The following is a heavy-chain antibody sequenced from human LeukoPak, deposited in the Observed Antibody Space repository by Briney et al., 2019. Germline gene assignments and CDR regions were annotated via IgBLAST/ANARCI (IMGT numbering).Heavy chain of an antibody. CDR2: MNPNSGNT. J-gene: IGHJ4*02. V-gene: IGHV1-8*01. CDR1: GYTFTSYD. CDR3: ARNRKTGTTNYFDY. Sequence: GASVKVSCKASGYTFTSYDINWVRQAPGQGLEWMGWMNPNSGNTGYAQKFQGRVTMTRDTSISTAYMELSRLRSDDTAVYYCARNRKTGTTNYFDYWGQGTLVTVSS. D-gene: IGHD1-1*01.